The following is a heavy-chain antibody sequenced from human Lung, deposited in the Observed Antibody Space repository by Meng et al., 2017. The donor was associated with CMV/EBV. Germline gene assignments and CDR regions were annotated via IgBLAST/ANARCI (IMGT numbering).Heavy chain of an antibody. CDR2: INSDGSTT. D-gene: IGHD2-15*01. CDR3: VRDGKYCSSGTCDYYIMDL. V-gene: IGHV3-74*01. Sequence: SCAASGFTFSTYWMHWVRQTPGTGLVWASRINSDGSTTTYADSVKGRFTISRDNAKNTLYLQMSSLRAEDSAVYYCVRDGKYCSSGTCDYYIMDLXGQGXTVTVSS. CDR1: GFTFSTYW. J-gene: IGHJ6*02.